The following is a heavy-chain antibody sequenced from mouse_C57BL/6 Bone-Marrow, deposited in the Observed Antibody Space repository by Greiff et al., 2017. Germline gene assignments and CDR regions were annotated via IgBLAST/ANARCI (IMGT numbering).Heavy chain of an antibody. J-gene: IGHJ4*01. Sequence: VTLQQSGAELLKPGASVKLSCKATGYTFTGYWIEWVKQRPGHGLEWLGEILPGSGSTNYNEKFKGKATFTADTSSNTAYMQLSILTTEDSAIYYCARVPLLRRCYYAMDYWGQGTSVTVSS. D-gene: IGHD1-1*01. CDR3: ARVPLLRRCYYAMDY. V-gene: IGHV1-9*01. CDR2: ILPGSGST. CDR1: GYTFTGYW.